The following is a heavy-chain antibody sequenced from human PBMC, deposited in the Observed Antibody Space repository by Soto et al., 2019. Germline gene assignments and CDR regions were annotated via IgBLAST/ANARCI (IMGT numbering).Heavy chain of an antibody. V-gene: IGHV1-2*04. CDR2: INPKSGGT. CDR3: ARGPDIVVVVAATHFDY. J-gene: IGHJ4*02. D-gene: IGHD2-15*01. Sequence: EASVKVSCKASGYTFTGYYMHWVRQAPGQGLEWMEWINPKSGGTNYAQKFQGWVTMTRDTSISTAYMELSRLRSDDTAVYYCARGPDIVVVVAATHFDYWGQGTLVTVSS. CDR1: GYTFTGYY.